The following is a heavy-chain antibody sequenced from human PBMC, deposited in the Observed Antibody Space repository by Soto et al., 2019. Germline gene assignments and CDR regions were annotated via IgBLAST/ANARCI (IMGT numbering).Heavy chain of an antibody. J-gene: IGHJ4*02. D-gene: IGHD6-13*01. CDR3: ARVPSSSYHYFDY. CDR1: GFTVSSYY. CDR2: IYSAGSA. Sequence: SGFTVSSYYMSWVRQAPGKGLEWVSVIYSAGSADFADSVKGRFTISRDNSKNTLYLQMSSLRAEDTAVYYCARVPSSSYHYFDYWGQGTLVTVSS. V-gene: IGHV3-66*01.